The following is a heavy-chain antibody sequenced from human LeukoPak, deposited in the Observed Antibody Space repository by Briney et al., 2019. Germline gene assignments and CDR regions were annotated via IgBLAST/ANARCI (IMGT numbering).Heavy chain of an antibody. J-gene: IGHJ4*02. D-gene: IGHD1-26*01. Sequence: GGSLRLSCAASGFTFSSYWMHWVRQAPGKGLEWVSYISGSSSTIYYADSVKGRFTTSRDNAKNSLYLQMNSLRDEDTAVYYCARDGDGIVGATGDYWGQGTLVTVSS. V-gene: IGHV3-48*02. CDR1: GFTFSSYW. CDR2: ISGSSSTI. CDR3: ARDGDGIVGATGDY.